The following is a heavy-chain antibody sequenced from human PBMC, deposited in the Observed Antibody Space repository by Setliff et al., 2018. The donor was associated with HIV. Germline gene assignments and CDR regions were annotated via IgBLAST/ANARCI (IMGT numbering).Heavy chain of an antibody. V-gene: IGHV4-39*01. CDR3: ARMESTRPPRGLDY. D-gene: IGHD6-6*01. J-gene: IGHJ4*02. CDR1: GGSVSNSAYY. Sequence: SETLSLTCTVSGGSVSNSAYYWGWIRQPTGKGLEWIGTIYYSGSTQYNPSFKSRVTISIDTSKNEFSLKLLSVTAADTAVYYCARMESTRPPRGLDYWGQGTLVTVSS. CDR2: IYYSGST.